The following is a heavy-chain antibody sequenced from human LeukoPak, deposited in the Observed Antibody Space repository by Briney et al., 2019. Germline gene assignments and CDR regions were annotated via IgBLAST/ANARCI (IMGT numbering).Heavy chain of an antibody. CDR3: ARQTGSGLFILP. J-gene: IGHJ4*02. V-gene: IGHV4-39*01. Sequence: SETLSLTCTVSGGSISSSSYYWGWIRQPPGKGLEWIGSIYYTGSTYYNPSLKSRVTISVDTSKNQFSLRLTSVTAADTAVYYCARQTGSGLFILPGGQGTLVTVSS. CDR2: IYYTGST. CDR1: GGSISSSSYY. D-gene: IGHD3/OR15-3a*01.